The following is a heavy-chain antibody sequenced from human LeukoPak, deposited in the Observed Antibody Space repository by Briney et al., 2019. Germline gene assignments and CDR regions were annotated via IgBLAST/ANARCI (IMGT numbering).Heavy chain of an antibody. CDR2: IYPGDSDT. CDR3: ARVVYCSSASCQSGFDY. V-gene: IGHV5-51*01. J-gene: IGHJ4*02. D-gene: IGHD2-2*01. CDR1: GYSFTSYW. Sequence: GESLKISCNGSGYSFTSYWIGWVRQMPGKGLEWMGIIYPGDSDTRYSPSFQGQVTISADKSISTAYLQWSSLKASDTAIYYCARVVYCSSASCQSGFDYWGQGTLVTVSS.